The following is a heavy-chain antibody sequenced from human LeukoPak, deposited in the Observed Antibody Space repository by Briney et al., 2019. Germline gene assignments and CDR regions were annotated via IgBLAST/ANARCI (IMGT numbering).Heavy chain of an antibody. CDR1: GGSISSGSYY. CDR2: FYTSGST. D-gene: IGHD3-22*01. CDR3: ARFSYYYDSSGYYYYYFDY. V-gene: IGHV4-61*02. J-gene: IGHJ4*02. Sequence: PSETLSLTCTVSGGSISSGSYYWSWIRQPAGKGLEWIGRFYTSGSTNYNPSLKSRVTISVDTSKNQFSLKLSSVTAADTAVYYCARFSYYYDSSGYYYYYFDYWGQGTLVTVSS.